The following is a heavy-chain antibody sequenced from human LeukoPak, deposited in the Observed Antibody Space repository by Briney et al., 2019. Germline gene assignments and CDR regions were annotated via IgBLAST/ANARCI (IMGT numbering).Heavy chain of an antibody. J-gene: IGHJ4*02. V-gene: IGHV4-59*08. Sequence: SETLSLTCSVSGDSLSSYYWNCIRQPPGKGLEWIGYIFYSGNTNYNPSLKSRVTISVDTPKNQFSLNLTSVTAADTAVYYCARQQRRGGSGESDYWGQGALVTVSS. CDR3: ARQQRRGGSGESDY. CDR2: IFYSGNT. CDR1: GDSLSSYY. D-gene: IGHD2-15*01.